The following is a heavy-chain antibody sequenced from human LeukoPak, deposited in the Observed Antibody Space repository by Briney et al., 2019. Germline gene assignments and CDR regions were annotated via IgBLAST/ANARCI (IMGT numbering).Heavy chain of an antibody. CDR2: ISSSGSTI. J-gene: IGHJ4*02. D-gene: IGHD3-22*01. CDR1: GFTFSSYE. V-gene: IGHV3-48*03. Sequence: GGSLRLSCAASGFTFSSYEMNWVRQAPGKGLEWVSYISSSGSTIYYADSVKGRFTISRDNAKNSLYLQMNSLRAEDTAVYYCARDGYYYDSSGYYQLLSFDYWGQGTLVTVSS. CDR3: ARDGYYYDSSGYYQLLSFDY.